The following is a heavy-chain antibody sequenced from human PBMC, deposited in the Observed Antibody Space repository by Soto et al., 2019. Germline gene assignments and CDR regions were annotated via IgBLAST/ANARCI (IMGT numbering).Heavy chain of an antibody. CDR2: IRSKPNNYAT. V-gene: IGHV3-73*01. Sequence: PGGSLRLSCAASGFTFSGSAMHWVRQASGKGLEWVGRIRSKPNNYATAYGASVKGRFTISRDDSKNTAYLQMSSLNTEDTAVYYCSRQASDFWSGKPQYYMDVWGKGTTVTVSS. D-gene: IGHD3-3*01. J-gene: IGHJ6*03. CDR3: SRQASDFWSGKPQYYMDV. CDR1: GFTFSGSA.